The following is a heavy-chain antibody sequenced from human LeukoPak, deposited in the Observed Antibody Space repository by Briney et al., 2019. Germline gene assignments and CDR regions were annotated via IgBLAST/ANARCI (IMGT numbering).Heavy chain of an antibody. V-gene: IGHV3-21*01. CDR2: ISSSSSYI. CDR3: ARDRSNPSKYYFDY. J-gene: IGHJ4*02. D-gene: IGHD2-2*01. CDR1: GFTVSSNY. Sequence: PGGSLRLSCAASGFTVSSNYMSWVRQAPGKGLEWVSSISSSSSYIYYADSVKGRFTISRDNAKNSLYLQMNSLRAEDTAVYYCARDRSNPSKYYFDYWGQGTLVTVSS.